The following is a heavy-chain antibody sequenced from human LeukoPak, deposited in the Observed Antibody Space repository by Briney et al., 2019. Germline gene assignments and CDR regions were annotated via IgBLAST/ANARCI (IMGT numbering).Heavy chain of an antibody. J-gene: IGHJ4*02. D-gene: IGHD6-13*01. CDR1: GGSISSSSYY. Sequence: SETLSLTCTVSGGSISSSSYYWGWIRQPPGKGLEWIGYLYYSGSTNYNPSLKSRVTMSVDTSKNQFSLKLSSVTAADTAVYYCARVIAAAFDYWGQGTLVTVSS. CDR2: LYYSGST. CDR3: ARVIAAAFDY. V-gene: IGHV4-61*05.